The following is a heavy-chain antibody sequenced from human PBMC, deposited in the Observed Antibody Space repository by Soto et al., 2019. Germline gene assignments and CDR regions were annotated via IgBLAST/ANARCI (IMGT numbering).Heavy chain of an antibody. Sequence: LKGYCKAFGYTFTIYDINWLRQATGQGLEWMGWMNPNSGNTDYAQKFQGRVTMTTDTSTSTGYMELRSLRSDDTAVYYCATRSPAFDYWGQGTLVTVSS. J-gene: IGHJ4*02. CDR3: ATRSPAFDY. CDR1: GYTFTIYD. CDR2: MNPNSGNT. V-gene: IGHV1-8*01.